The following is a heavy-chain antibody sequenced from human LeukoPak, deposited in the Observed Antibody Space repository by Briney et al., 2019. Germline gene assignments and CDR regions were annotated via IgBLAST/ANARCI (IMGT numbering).Heavy chain of an antibody. Sequence: GRSLRLSCAASGFTFSSYAMHWVRQAPGKGLEWVAVISYDGNNRYYADSVKGRFTISRDNSKNTLYLQMNSLRAEDTAVYYCVKDQDIAVAGGGSGYFDYWGQGTLVTVSS. CDR2: ISYDGNNR. V-gene: IGHV3-30-3*01. CDR1: GFTFSSYA. J-gene: IGHJ4*02. D-gene: IGHD6-19*01. CDR3: VKDQDIAVAGGGSGYFDY.